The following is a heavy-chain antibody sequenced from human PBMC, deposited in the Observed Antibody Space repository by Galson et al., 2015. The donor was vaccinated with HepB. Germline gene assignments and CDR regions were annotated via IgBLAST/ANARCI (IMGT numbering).Heavy chain of an antibody. D-gene: IGHD3-3*01. CDR3: ARERQPIDFWSGSPLTPYDY. V-gene: IGHV6-1*01. Sequence: CAISGDSVSSNSAAWNRIRQSPSRGLEWLGRTYYRSKWYNDYAVSVKSRITINPDTSKNQFSLQLNSVTPEDTAVYYCARERQPIDFWSGSPLTPYDYWGQGTLVTVSS. J-gene: IGHJ4*02. CDR1: GDSVSSNSAA. CDR2: TYYRSKWYN.